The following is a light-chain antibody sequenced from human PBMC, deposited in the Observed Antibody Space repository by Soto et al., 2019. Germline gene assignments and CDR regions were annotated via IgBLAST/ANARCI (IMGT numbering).Light chain of an antibody. J-gene: IGLJ7*01. CDR3: AAWDDSLNGPV. V-gene: IGLV1-44*01. CDR2: SNN. Sequence: QSVLTQPPSASGTPGQRVTISCSGSSSNIGSNTVNWYQQLPGTAPKLLIYSNNQRPSGVPDRFSGSESGTSAPLAISGLQSEDEADYYCAAWDDSLNGPVFGGGTQLTVL. CDR1: SSNIGSNT.